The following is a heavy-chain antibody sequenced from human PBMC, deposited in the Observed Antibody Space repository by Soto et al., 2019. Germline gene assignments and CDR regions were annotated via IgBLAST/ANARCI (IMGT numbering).Heavy chain of an antibody. CDR2: IYSGDSDA. CDR3: ARARVSTPRLEDPFDI. J-gene: IGHJ3*02. CDR1: GYSFSTHW. Sequence: PVESLTISCEVSGYSFSTHWLAWVLQMPGKRLEYMGIIYSGDSDARYSPSFQGQVTLSAHKSISTAYLQCTSLKSSDTAIYFCARARVSTPRLEDPFDIWGQGTMVTVSS. D-gene: IGHD5-12*01. V-gene: IGHV5-51*01.